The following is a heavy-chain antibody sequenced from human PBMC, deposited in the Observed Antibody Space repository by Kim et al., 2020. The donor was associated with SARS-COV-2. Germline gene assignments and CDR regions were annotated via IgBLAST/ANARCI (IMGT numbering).Heavy chain of an antibody. D-gene: IGHD6-19*01. CDR1: GFTFSSYA. CDR2: ISGSGGST. CDR3: AKAPPLALTSIAVADDAFDI. Sequence: GGSLRLSCAASGFTFSSYAMSWVRQAPGKGLECVSAISGSGGSTYYADSVKDRFTISRDNSKNTLYLQMNSLRTEDTAVYYCAKAPPLALTSIAVADDAFDIWGQGTMVTVSS. J-gene: IGHJ3*02. V-gene: IGHV3-23*01.